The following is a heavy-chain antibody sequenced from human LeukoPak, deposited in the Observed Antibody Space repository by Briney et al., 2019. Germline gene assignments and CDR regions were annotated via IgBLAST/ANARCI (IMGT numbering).Heavy chain of an antibody. D-gene: IGHD2-21*02. CDR1: GGSFSGYY. CDR3: ARVPVAYCGGDCSSDY. J-gene: IGHJ4*02. CDR2: IYYSGST. V-gene: IGHV4-34*01. Sequence: SETPSLTCAVYGGSFSGYYWSWIRQPPGKGLEWIGSIYYSGSTYYNPSLKSRVTISVDTSKNQFSLKLSSVTAADTAVYYCARVPVAYCGGDCSSDYWGQGTLVTVSS.